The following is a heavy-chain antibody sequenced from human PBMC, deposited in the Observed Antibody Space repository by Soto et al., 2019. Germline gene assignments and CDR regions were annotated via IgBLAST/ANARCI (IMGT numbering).Heavy chain of an antibody. CDR3: ARFGCSGGSCYLDY. Sequence: PWESLTISCTCSGYSFTRYWIGWVRQMPGKGLEWMGIIYPGDSDTRYSPSFQGQVTISADKSISTAYLQWSSLKASDTAMYYCARFGCSGGSCYLDYWGQGTLVTVSS. CDR2: IYPGDSDT. CDR1: GYSFTRYW. V-gene: IGHV5-51*01. D-gene: IGHD2-15*01. J-gene: IGHJ4*02.